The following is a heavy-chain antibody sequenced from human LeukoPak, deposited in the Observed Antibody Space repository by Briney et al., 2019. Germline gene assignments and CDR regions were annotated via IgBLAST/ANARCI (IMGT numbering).Heavy chain of an antibody. D-gene: IGHD5-18*01. V-gene: IGHV1-69*04. CDR2: IIPILGIA. Sequence: SVKVSCKASGGTFSSYAISWVRQAPGQGLEWMGRIIPILGIANYAQKFQGRVTITADKSTSTAYMELSSLRSEDTAVYYCARSSNRTARDAFDIWAKGQWSPSLQ. CDR3: ARSSNRTARDAFDI. J-gene: IGHJ3*02. CDR1: GGTFSSYA.